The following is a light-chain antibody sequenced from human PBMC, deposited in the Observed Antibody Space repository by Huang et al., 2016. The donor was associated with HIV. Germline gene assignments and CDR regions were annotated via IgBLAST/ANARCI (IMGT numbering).Light chain of an antibody. J-gene: IGKJ3*01. V-gene: IGKV3-20*01. Sequence: EIVLTQSPGTLSLSPGERATLSCRASQSVGIYLAWYQQKPGQAPRLLIYGASTRVTCIPYRCRGGGSGTDFTLSISRLEPEDFAVYYCQQYERPPDTFGPGTKVNIK. CDR1: QSVGIY. CDR3: QQYERPPDT. CDR2: GAS.